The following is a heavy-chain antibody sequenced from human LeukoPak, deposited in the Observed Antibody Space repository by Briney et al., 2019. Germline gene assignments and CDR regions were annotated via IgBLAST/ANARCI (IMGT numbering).Heavy chain of an antibody. CDR2: ISGSGAST. V-gene: IGHV3-23*01. CDR3: AKDVGKWESLHFFDY. CDR1: GFTLSTNA. J-gene: IGHJ4*02. D-gene: IGHD1-26*01. Sequence: GGSLRLSCLTSGFTLSTNAMSWVRQAPGKGLERISGISGSGASTYYADSVKGRFTISRDDSRNTLYPQMNSLRGDDTAVYYCAKDVGKWESLHFFDYWGQGTLVTVSS.